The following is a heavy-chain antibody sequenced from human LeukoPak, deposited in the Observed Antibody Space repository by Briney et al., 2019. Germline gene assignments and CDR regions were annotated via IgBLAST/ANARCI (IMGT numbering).Heavy chain of an antibody. D-gene: IGHD3-22*01. CDR1: GFTFSSYA. CDR3: AKVNEYYYDSSGFSDY. CDR2: ISGSGGST. Sequence: GGSLRLSCTASGFTFSSYAMSWVRQAPGKGLEWVSAISGSGGSTYYADSVKGRFTISRDNSKNTLYLQMNSLRAEDTAVYYCAKVNEYYYDSSGFSDYWGQGTLVTVSS. J-gene: IGHJ4*02. V-gene: IGHV3-23*01.